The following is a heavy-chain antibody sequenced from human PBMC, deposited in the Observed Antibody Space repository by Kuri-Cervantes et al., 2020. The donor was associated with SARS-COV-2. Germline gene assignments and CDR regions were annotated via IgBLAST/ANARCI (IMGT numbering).Heavy chain of an antibody. D-gene: IGHD1-26*01. V-gene: IGHV4-39*07. J-gene: IGHJ6*03. CDR2: VYYTGST. Sequence: SETLSLTCTVSGGSIRSTSYYWGWIRQSPGKGLDWIGSVYYTGSTDYNPSLKSRVTMSLDMSKSQFSLKLNSVTAADTAVYYCARDSRSYYQVLLDHFYYSYMDVWGKGTTVTVSS. CDR1: GGSIRSTSYY. CDR3: ARDSRSYYQVLLDHFYYSYMDV.